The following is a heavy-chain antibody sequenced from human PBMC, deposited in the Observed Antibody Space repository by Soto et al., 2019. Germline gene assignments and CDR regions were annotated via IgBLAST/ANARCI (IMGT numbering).Heavy chain of an antibody. CDR1: GFTFGDYA. V-gene: IGHV3-49*03. J-gene: IGHJ3*02. Sequence: GGSLRLSCTASGFTFGDYAMSWSRQAPGKGLEWVGFIRSKAYGGTTEYAASVKGRFTISRDDSKSIAYLQMNSLKTEDTAVYYCGYCSGGSCYGAFDIWGQGTMVTVSS. D-gene: IGHD2-15*01. CDR2: IRSKAYGGTT. CDR3: GYCSGGSCYGAFDI.